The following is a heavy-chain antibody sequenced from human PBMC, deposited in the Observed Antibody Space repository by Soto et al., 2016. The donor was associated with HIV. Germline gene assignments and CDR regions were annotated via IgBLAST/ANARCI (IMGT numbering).Heavy chain of an antibody. D-gene: IGHD3-10*01. CDR2: VYQSGVS. V-gene: IGHV4-61*01. Sequence: QVRLLQSGPGLAKPSETLPLTCTVANVSVKSPNYYWTWVRHSPGGRLEWLGIVYQSGVSSYNPSLKSRVRMSIDAPRNRFFLKLTSVTAADTATYFCARGNASVEGTAGMDVWGPRDHGSSSPQ. J-gene: IGHJ6*01. CDR3: ARGNASVEGTAGMDV. CDR1: NVSVKSPNYY.